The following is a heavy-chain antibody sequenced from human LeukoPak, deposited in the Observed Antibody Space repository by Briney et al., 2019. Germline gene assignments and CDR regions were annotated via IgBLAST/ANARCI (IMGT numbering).Heavy chain of an antibody. CDR3: AKGLGGRGDY. CDR1: GVTFSRDA. CDR2: ISGSGGST. V-gene: IGHV3-23*01. J-gene: IGHJ4*02. Sequence: GGSLRLSCAASGVTFSRDAMSGGRQAPGKGLGWVSAISGSGGSTYYADSVKGRCTISRDNSKNTLYLQMNSLRAEDTAVYYCAKGLGGRGDYWGQGTLVTVSS. D-gene: IGHD1-26*01.